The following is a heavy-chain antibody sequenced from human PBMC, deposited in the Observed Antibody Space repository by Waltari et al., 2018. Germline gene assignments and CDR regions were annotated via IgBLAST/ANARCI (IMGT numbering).Heavy chain of an antibody. Sequence: EEHLLESGGGLAQPGGSLRLYCAASGFNCISYALSWVRQAPGKGLEWVSGISDSGVITKYADSVKGRFTVSRDNSKNTVFLHLNSLRAEDTAIYYCARHLYSIDYLELAKWGQGTLVTVSS. CDR2: ISDSGVIT. J-gene: IGHJ4*02. CDR3: ARHLYSIDYLELAK. D-gene: IGHD3-22*01. CDR1: GFNCISYA. V-gene: IGHV3-23*01.